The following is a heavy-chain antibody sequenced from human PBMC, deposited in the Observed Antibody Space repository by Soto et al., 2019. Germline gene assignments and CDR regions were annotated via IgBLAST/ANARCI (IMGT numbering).Heavy chain of an antibody. D-gene: IGHD2-15*01. J-gene: IGHJ3*02. CDR1: GDSVSSNSAA. CDR2: TYYRSKWYN. CDR3: ARDQGPSGYCSGVSCSHAFDI. V-gene: IGHV6-1*01. Sequence: SQTLSLTCAISGDSVSSNSAAWNWIRQSPSRGLEWLGRTYYRSKWYNDYAVSVKSRITINPDTSKNQFSLQLNSVTPEDTAVYYCARDQGPSGYCSGVSCSHAFDIWGQGTMVTVSS.